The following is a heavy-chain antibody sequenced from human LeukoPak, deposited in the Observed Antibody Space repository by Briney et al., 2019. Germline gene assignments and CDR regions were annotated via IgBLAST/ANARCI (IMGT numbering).Heavy chain of an antibody. Sequence: GGSLRLSCAASGFTVSTNYMSWVRQAPGKGLEWVSVISSGGNTYYADSVKGRFTISRDNFKNTMYLQMDSLRAEDTAVYYCGRLTSWGQGTLVTVSS. V-gene: IGHV3-53*01. J-gene: IGHJ4*02. D-gene: IGHD1-1*01. CDR1: GFTVSTNY. CDR2: ISSGGNT. CDR3: GRLTS.